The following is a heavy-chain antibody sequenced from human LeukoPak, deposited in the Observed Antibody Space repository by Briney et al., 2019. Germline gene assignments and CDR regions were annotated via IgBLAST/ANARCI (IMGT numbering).Heavy chain of an antibody. V-gene: IGHV4-34*01. CDR3: ARFLAVAYYYCYGMDV. D-gene: IGHD6-19*01. J-gene: IGHJ6*02. CDR1: GGSFSGYY. CDR2: INHSGST. Sequence: PSETLSLTCAVYGGSFSGYYWSWIRQPPGKGLEWIGEINHSGSTNYNPSLKSRVTISVDTSKNQFPLKLSSVTAADTAVYYCARFLAVAYYYCYGMDVWGQGTTVTVSS.